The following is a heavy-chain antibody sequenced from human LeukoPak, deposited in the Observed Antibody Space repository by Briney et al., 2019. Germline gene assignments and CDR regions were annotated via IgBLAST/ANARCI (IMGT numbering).Heavy chain of an antibody. CDR1: GGSFSGYY. CDR3: ARGGDNIVGATRFDY. Sequence: SETLSLTCAVYGGSFSGYYWSWIRQPPGKGLEWIGEINHSGSTNYNPSLKSRVAISVDTSNNQSSLKLISVTAADTAVYYCARGGDNIVGATRFDYWGQGTMVTVSS. CDR2: INHSGST. V-gene: IGHV4-34*01. D-gene: IGHD1-26*01. J-gene: IGHJ4*02.